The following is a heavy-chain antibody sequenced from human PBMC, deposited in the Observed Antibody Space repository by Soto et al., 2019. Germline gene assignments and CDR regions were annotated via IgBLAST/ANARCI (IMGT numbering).Heavy chain of an antibody. V-gene: IGHV3-15*07. CDR3: TTPPGWLRPHALWYYYGMDV. CDR1: GFTFSNAW. CDR2: IKSKTDGGTT. J-gene: IGHJ6*02. Sequence: GGSLRLFCAASGFTFSNAWMNWVRQAPGKGLEWVGRIKSKTDGGTTDYAAPVKGRFTISRDDSKNTLYLQMNSLKTEDTAVYYCTTPPGWLRPHALWYYYGMDVWGQGTTVTVSS. D-gene: IGHD5-12*01.